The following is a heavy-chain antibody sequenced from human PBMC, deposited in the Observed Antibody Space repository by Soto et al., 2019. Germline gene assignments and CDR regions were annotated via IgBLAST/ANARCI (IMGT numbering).Heavy chain of an antibody. D-gene: IGHD1-1*01. CDR2: ISAHNGNT. J-gene: IGHJ4*02. CDR1: GYAFTTYG. CDR3: ARGRYGDY. V-gene: IGHV1-18*01. Sequence: QVHLVQSGAEVKKPGASVKVSCKGSGYAFTTYGITWVRQAPGQGLEWMGWISAHNGNTNYAQKLQGRVTVTRDTSTSTAYMELRGLSSDDTAVYYCARGRYGDYWGQGARVTVSS.